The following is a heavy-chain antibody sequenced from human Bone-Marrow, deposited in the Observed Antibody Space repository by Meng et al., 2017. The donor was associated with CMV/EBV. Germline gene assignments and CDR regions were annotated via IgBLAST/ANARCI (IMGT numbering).Heavy chain of an antibody. CDR1: GFTLSDHY. D-gene: IGHD3-3*01. CDR3: AKGPKITIFGVVIEGGMDV. V-gene: IGHV3-72*01. Sequence: GGSLRLSCAASGFTLSDHYMDWVRQAPGKGLEWVGRTRNKANSYTTEYAASVKGRFTISRDDSKNSLYLQMNSLKTEDTAVYYCAKGPKITIFGVVIEGGMDVWGQRTTVTVSS. J-gene: IGHJ6*02. CDR2: TRNKANSYTT.